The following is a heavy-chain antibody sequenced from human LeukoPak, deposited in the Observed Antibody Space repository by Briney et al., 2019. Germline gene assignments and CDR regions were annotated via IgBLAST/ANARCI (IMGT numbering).Heavy chain of an antibody. CDR2: LYSDGNT. CDR1: GFTVITND. J-gene: IGHJ4*02. V-gene: IGHV3-53*01. D-gene: IGHD1-14*01. Sequence: GGSLRLSFAASGFTVITNDMTWVRPAPGKGLEWVSVLYSDGNTKYADSVQGRFTISRDNSNNTLYLEMNSLSPDDTAVYYCARGVEPLAANTLAYWGQGTLVTVSS. CDR3: ARGVEPLAANTLAY.